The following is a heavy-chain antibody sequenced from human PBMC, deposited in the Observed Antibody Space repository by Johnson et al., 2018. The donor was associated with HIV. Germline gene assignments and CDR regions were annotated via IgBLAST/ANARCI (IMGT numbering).Heavy chain of an antibody. CDR3: VAADRWSA. V-gene: IGHV3-7*05. CDR1: GFTLSNHW. Sequence: VQLVESGGGLIQPGGSLRLSCAASGFTLSNHWMSWVRQAPGKGLEYVSNVNQDGSAKFYVDSVKGRFTISRDNAKNSLYLQMNSLRDEDTAVYCCVAADRWSAWGQGTTVTVSS. J-gene: IGHJ3*01. CDR2: VNQDGSAK. D-gene: IGHD3-16*02.